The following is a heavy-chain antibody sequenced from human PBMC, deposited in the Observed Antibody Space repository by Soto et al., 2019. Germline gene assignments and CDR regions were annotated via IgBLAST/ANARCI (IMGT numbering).Heavy chain of an antibody. Sequence: SETLSLTCAVYGGSFSGYYWSWIRQPPGKGLEWIGEINHSGSTNYNPSLKSRVTISVDTSKNQFSLKLSSVTAADTAVYYCARDMATVTTGYYYGMDVWGQGTTVTVSS. CDR1: GGSFSGYY. V-gene: IGHV4-34*01. CDR3: ARDMATVTTGYYYGMDV. J-gene: IGHJ6*02. CDR2: INHSGST. D-gene: IGHD4-4*01.